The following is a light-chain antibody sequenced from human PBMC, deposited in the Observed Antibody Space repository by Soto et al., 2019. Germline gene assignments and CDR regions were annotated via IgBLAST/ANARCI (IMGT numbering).Light chain of an antibody. J-gene: IGKJ1*01. CDR3: PQYGSPPGP. CDR1: QSVSSRY. V-gene: IGKV3-20*01. CDR2: GAS. Sequence: GKCGTPPYRASQSVSSRYLAWYQQKPGQAPRLLIYGASSRATGIPDRFSGSGSGTDFTLTFSSLEPEDVALYYCPQYGSPPGPFGQGTKVDIK.